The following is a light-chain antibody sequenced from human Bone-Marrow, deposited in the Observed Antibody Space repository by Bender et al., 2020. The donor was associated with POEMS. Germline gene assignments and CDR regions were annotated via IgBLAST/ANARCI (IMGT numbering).Light chain of an antibody. V-gene: IGLV2-14*03. Sequence: QSALTQPASVSASPGQSITISCTGTTSDIGGYDYVSWYQQHPGKAPKLLIYDVTNRPSGVSNRFSASESGNTASLTISGLQAEDEAHYYCCSYAGSSSWVFGGGTKLTVI. CDR1: TSDIGGYDY. J-gene: IGLJ3*02. CDR3: CSYAGSSSWV. CDR2: DVT.